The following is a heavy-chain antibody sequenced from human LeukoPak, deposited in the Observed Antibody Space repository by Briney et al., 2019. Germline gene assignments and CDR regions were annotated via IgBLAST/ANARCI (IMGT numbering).Heavy chain of an antibody. D-gene: IGHD3-22*01. CDR3: TTDTDYYDSSGAWYYFDY. CDR2: IKSKTDGGTT. Sequence: GGSLRLSCEASGFTFKNAWMSWVRQAPGKGLEWVGRIKSKTDGGTTDYAAPVKGRFTISRDDSKNTLYLQMNSLKTEDTAVYYCTTDTDYYDSSGAWYYFDYWGQGTLVTVSS. V-gene: IGHV3-15*01. J-gene: IGHJ4*02. CDR1: GFTFKNAW.